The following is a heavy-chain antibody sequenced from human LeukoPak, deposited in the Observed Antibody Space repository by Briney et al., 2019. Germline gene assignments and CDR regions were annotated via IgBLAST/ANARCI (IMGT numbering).Heavy chain of an antibody. CDR1: GFTVSSNY. D-gene: IGHD4-17*01. V-gene: IGHV3-23*01. CDR3: AKLFWDPSTVTHFDY. J-gene: IGHJ4*02. CDR2: ISGSGGST. Sequence: GSLRLSCAASGFTVSSNYMSWVRQAPGKGLEWVSAISGSGGSTYYADSVKGRFTISRDNSKNTLYLQMNSLRAEDTAVYYCAKLFWDPSTVTHFDYWGQGTLVTVSS.